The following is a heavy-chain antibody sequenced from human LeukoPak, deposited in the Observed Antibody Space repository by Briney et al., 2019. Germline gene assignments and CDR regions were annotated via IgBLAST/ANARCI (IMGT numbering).Heavy chain of an antibody. J-gene: IGHJ4*02. CDR3: ARDEDRGYCSDGSCYSGGKMDY. CDR1: GYTFTTYG. V-gene: IGHV1-18*01. Sequence: ASVKVSCEASGYTFTTYGMNWVRQAPGQGLEWMGWISAHKGNTKYPQKFQGRVTVTTDTSTTTAYMELRSLTSDDTAVYYCARDEDRGYCSDGSCYSGGKMDYWGQGTLVIVSS. D-gene: IGHD2-15*01. CDR2: ISAHKGNT.